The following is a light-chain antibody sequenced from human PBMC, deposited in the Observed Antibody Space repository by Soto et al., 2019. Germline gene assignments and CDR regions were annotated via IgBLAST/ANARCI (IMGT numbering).Light chain of an antibody. CDR1: QSVISSY. Sequence: EHVLTQSPGTLSSSPGERATLSCRASQSVISSYLAWYQQKPGQAPSLLIYGTSSRAAGIPDRFSGSESGTDFTLTISRLEPEDFAVYYCQQYDSSQLTFGGGTKVEIK. J-gene: IGKJ4*01. CDR3: QQYDSSQLT. V-gene: IGKV3-20*01. CDR2: GTS.